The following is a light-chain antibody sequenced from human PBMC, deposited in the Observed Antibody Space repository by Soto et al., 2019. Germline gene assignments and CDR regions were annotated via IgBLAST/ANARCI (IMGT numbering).Light chain of an antibody. CDR2: AAS. V-gene: IGKV1D-16*01. Sequence: DIQMTQSPSSVSASVGDRVTITCRASQGISSWLAWYQQKPGKAPNLLIYAASSLQSGVPSRFSGSGSGTEFTLTISSLQPDDFATYYCQHYKMYSPWTFGQGTKVDIK. CDR3: QHYKMYSPWT. J-gene: IGKJ1*01. CDR1: QGISSW.